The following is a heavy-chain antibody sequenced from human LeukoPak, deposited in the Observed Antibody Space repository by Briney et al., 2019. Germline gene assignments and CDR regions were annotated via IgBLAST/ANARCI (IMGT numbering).Heavy chain of an antibody. Sequence: ASVKVSCKASGYTFTSYYMHWVRQAPGQGLEWMGIIHPSGGSTSYAQKFQGRVTMTRDTSKNQFSLKLSSVTAADTAVYYCARGGKLRYCSSTSCYFEYYYYMDVWGKGTTVTVSS. CDR2: IHPSGGST. D-gene: IGHD2-2*01. CDR1: GYTFTSYY. J-gene: IGHJ6*03. CDR3: ARGGKLRYCSSTSCYFEYYYYMDV. V-gene: IGHV1-46*01.